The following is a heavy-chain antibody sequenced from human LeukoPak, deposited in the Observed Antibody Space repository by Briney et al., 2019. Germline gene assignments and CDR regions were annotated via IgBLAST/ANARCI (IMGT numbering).Heavy chain of an antibody. D-gene: IGHD3-22*01. CDR3: TRDRGYYYDSSGYPTRGYFDE. CDR1: GYTFTSYY. J-gene: IGHJ4*02. V-gene: IGHV1-46*03. Sequence: ASVKVSCKASGYTFTSYYMHWVRQAPGQGLEWMGIINPSSGSTSYAQKFQGRVTMTRDTSPSTVYTELRRMRSEATAVYYCTRDRGYYYDSSGYPTRGYFDEGGQATLVT. CDR2: INPSSGST.